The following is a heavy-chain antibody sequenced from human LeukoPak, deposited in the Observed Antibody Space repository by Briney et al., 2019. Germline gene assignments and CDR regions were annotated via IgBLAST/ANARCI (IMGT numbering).Heavy chain of an antibody. Sequence: GGSLRLSCAASGFTFDDYGMSWVRQAPGKGLEWVSAIYSDGSSYYSASVKGRFCIIRHNSKNTVFFLINSRRNEDKAEFYYWREQREHGVFDIWGKGTMVTVSS. D-gene: IGHD6-25*01. V-gene: IGHV3-53*01. CDR3: WREQREHGVFDI. J-gene: IGHJ3*02. CDR1: GFTFDDYG. CDR2: IYSDGSS.